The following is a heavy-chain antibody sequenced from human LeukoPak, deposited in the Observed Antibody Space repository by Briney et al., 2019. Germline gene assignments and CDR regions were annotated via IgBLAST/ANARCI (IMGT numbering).Heavy chain of an antibody. Sequence: PSETLSLTCTVSGGSISSSSYYWGWLRQPPGKGLEWIGSIYYSGSTYYNPSLKSRVTISVDTSKNQFSLKLSSVTAADTAVYYCASAKLRGNNWFDPWGQGTLVTVSS. V-gene: IGHV4-39*01. CDR1: GGSISSSSYY. CDR3: ASAKLRGNNWFDP. J-gene: IGHJ5*02. D-gene: IGHD3-16*01. CDR2: IYYSGST.